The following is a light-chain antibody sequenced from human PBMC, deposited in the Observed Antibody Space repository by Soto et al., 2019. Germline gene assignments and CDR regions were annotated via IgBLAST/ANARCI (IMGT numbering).Light chain of an antibody. V-gene: IGLV2-11*01. CDR3: CSYAGSYTLYV. Sequence: QSALTQPRSVSGSPGQSVTISCTGTSSDVGDYNYVSWYQQHPGKAPKLMIYDVSKRPSGVPDRFSGSKSGNTASLTISGLQAEDEADYYCCSYAGSYTLYVFGTGTKVTDL. J-gene: IGLJ1*01. CDR2: DVS. CDR1: SSDVGDYNY.